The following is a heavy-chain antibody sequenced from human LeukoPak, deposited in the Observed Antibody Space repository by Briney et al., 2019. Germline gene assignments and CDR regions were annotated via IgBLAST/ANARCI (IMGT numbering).Heavy chain of an antibody. Sequence: KPSETLSLTCTVSGGSISSYYWSWIRQPPGKGLEWIGYNYYSGSTNYNPSLKSRVTISVDTSKNQFSLKLSSVTAADTAVYYCARGRKDFDYWGQGTLVTVSS. CDR1: GGSISSYY. CDR3: ARGRKDFDY. J-gene: IGHJ4*02. CDR2: NYYSGST. V-gene: IGHV4-59*01.